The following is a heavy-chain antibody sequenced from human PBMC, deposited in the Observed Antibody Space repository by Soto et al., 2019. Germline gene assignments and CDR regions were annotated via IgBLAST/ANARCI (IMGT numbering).Heavy chain of an antibody. Sequence: QVQLVQSGAEVKKPGASVKVSCKASGYTFTGYYMHWVRQAPGQGLEWMGWINPNSGGTYYAQKFQGWVTMTRATYISTAYRELSRLRSDDTAVYYCARGPSIAARLGWFDPWGQGTLVTVSS. J-gene: IGHJ5*02. V-gene: IGHV1-2*04. CDR2: INPNSGGT. CDR3: ARGPSIAARLGWFDP. CDR1: GYTFTGYY. D-gene: IGHD6-6*01.